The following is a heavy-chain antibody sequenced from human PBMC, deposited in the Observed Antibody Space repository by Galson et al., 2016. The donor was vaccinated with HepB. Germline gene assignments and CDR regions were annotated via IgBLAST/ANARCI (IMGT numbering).Heavy chain of an antibody. Sequence: SLRLSCAASEFSFTDYWMTWVRQAPGKGLECPANINLDGSEKNYVDSVKGRFTISRDNAKNSVYLQINSLRAEDTALYYCARVGYCSGAGCRGRDWFDPWGQGIPVTVSS. V-gene: IGHV3-7*01. CDR1: EFSFTDYW. D-gene: IGHD2-15*01. CDR2: INLDGSEK. CDR3: ARVGYCSGAGCRGRDWFDP. J-gene: IGHJ5*02.